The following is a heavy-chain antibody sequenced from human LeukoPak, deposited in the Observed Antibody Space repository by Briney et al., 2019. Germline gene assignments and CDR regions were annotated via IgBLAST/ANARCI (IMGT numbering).Heavy chain of an antibody. Sequence: SETLSLTCTVSGGSISSYYWSWIRQPPGKGLEWIGYIYYSGSTNYNPSLKSRVTISVDTSKNQFSLKLSSVTAADTAVYYCARVPPNYYGSGSHNSYFDYWGQGTLVTVSS. V-gene: IGHV4-59*01. CDR2: IYYSGST. J-gene: IGHJ4*02. D-gene: IGHD3-10*01. CDR1: GGSISSYY. CDR3: ARVPPNYYGSGSHNSYFDY.